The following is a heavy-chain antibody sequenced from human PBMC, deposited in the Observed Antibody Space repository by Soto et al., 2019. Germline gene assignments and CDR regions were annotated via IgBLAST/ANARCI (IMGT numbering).Heavy chain of an antibody. CDR2: IWYDGGNK. D-gene: IGHD4-17*01. CDR3: ARDANGDYDYYYYGMDV. J-gene: IGHJ6*02. CDR1: GFMFSNYG. V-gene: IGHV3-33*01. Sequence: GGSLRLSCAASGFMFSNYGMHWARQAPGKGLEWVAIIWYDGGNKYYADSVKGRFTISRDNSKNTLWLQMNSLRVEDTALYYCARDANGDYDYYYYGMDVWGQGTTVTVSS.